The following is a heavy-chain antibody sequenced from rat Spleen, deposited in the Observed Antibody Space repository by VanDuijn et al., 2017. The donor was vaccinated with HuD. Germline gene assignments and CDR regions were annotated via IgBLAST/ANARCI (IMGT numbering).Heavy chain of an antibody. CDR1: GFTFTNYD. Sequence: EVQLVESGGGLVQPGRSLKLSCAASGFTFTNYDMAWVRQAPTKGLEWIASISTGGSNTYYRDSVTGRFTVSRDNAKSTLYLQMDSLRSEDTATYYCARHNSGYFDYWGQGVMVTVSS. J-gene: IGHJ2*01. CDR2: ISTGGSNT. CDR3: ARHNSGYFDY. D-gene: IGHD4-3*01. V-gene: IGHV5-25*01.